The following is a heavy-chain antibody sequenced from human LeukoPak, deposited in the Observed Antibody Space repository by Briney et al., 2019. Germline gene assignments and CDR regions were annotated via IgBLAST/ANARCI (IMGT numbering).Heavy chain of an antibody. CDR2: IGPDGGTT. CDR1: GFTFYTYG. J-gene: IGHJ4*02. V-gene: IGHV3-64*01. Sequence: GGSLRLSCAASGFTFYTYGMHWVRQAPGKGLEYVSGIGPDGGTTYYTNSVKGRFTISRDNSKYMLYLQMGSLTADDMAVYYCARGAQLTDYWGQGTLVTVSS. D-gene: IGHD6-13*01. CDR3: ARGAQLTDY.